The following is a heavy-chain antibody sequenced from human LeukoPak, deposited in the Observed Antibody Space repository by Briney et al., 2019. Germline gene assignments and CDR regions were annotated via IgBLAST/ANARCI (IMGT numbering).Heavy chain of an antibody. V-gene: IGHV3-21*01. J-gene: IGHJ3*02. CDR2: ISSSSSYI. CDR1: GFTFSSYS. Sequence: GGSLRLSCAASGFTFSSYSMTWVRQAPGKGLEWVSSISSSSSYIYYADSVKGRFTISRDNAKNSLYLQMNSLRAEDTAVYYCARDLIIWGASLLGTFDIWGQGTMVTVSS. CDR3: ARDLIIWGASLLGTFDI. D-gene: IGHD3-16*01.